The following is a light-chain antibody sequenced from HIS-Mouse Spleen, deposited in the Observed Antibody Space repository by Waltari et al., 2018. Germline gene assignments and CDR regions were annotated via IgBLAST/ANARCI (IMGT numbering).Light chain of an antibody. CDR1: ALPKKY. CDR3: YSTDSSGNHRV. Sequence: SYEPTQPPSVSVSPGQTARITCSGDALPKKYAYWYQQKSGQAPVLAIYEDSKRPSGIPERVSGSSSGTMATLTISGAQVEDEADYYCYSTDSSGNHRVFGGGTKLTVL. CDR2: EDS. V-gene: IGLV3-10*01. J-gene: IGLJ2*01.